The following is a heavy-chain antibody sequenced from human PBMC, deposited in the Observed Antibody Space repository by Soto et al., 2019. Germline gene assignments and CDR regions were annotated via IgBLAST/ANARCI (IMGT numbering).Heavy chain of an antibody. CDR2: IYYSGST. D-gene: IGHD3-22*01. CDR1: GGSTSSYY. CDR3: AREDLYYYDSRGVGCFDY. V-gene: IGHV4-59*01. J-gene: IGHJ4*02. Sequence: TLSLTCTVSGGSTSSYYWSWIRQPPGKGLEWIGYIYYSGSTNYNPSLKSRVTISVDTSKNQFSLKLSSVTAADTAVYYCAREDLYYYDSRGVGCFDYWGQGTLVTVSS.